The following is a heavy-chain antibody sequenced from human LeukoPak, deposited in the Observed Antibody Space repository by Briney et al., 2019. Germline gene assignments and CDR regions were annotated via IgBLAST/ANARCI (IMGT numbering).Heavy chain of an antibody. CDR2: ISASGAMT. D-gene: IGHD1-26*01. CDR1: GLTFNDYV. Sequence: PGGSLRLSCAASGLTFNDYVMTWVRQVPGKGLEWVSSISASGAMTYYADSVKGRFTVSRDNSKNTLYLQMSRLTAADTAVYNCAKDRSIGTYYTFDHWGQGTLVTVSS. J-gene: IGHJ4*02. CDR3: AKDRSIGTYYTFDH. V-gene: IGHV3-23*01.